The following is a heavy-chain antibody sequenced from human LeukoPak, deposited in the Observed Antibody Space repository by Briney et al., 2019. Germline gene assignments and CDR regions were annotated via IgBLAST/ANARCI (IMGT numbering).Heavy chain of an antibody. D-gene: IGHD3-9*01. CDR3: ARGILTGYDY. V-gene: IGHV4-59*01. Sequence: NPSETLSLTCTVSGVSISSYYWSWIRQPPGKGLEWIGYIYYSGSTNYNPSLKSRVTISVDTSKNQFSLKLNSVTAADTAVYYCARGILTGYDYWGQGTLVTVSS. CDR1: GVSISSYY. CDR2: IYYSGST. J-gene: IGHJ4*02.